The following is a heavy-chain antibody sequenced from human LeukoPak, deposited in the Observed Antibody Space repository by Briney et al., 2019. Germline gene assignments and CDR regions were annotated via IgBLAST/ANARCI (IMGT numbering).Heavy chain of an antibody. CDR3: AKHLAYSNRARDY. CDR1: GFTFSSYG. Sequence: GGSLRLSCAASGFTFSSYGMHWVRQAPGKGLEWVAVIWYDGSNKYYADSVKGRFTISRDNSKNTLYLQMNSLRAEDTAVYYCAKHLAYSNRARDYWGQGTLVTVSS. V-gene: IGHV3-33*06. D-gene: IGHD4-11*01. CDR2: IWYDGSNK. J-gene: IGHJ4*02.